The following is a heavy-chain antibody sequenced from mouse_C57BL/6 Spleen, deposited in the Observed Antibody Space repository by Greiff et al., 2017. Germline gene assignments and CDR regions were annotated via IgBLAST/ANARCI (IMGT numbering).Heavy chain of an antibody. CDR2: IWWDDDK. D-gene: IGHD1-1*01. V-gene: IGHV8-8*01. J-gene: IGHJ4*01. CDR3: ARMTDYYGSRDYYAMDY. CDR1: GFSLSTFGMG. Sequence: QVTLKVSGPGILQPSQTLSLTCSFSGFSLSTFGMGVGWIRQPSGKGLEWLAHIWWDDDKYYNPALKSRLTISKDTSKNQVFLKIANVDTADTATYYCARMTDYYGSRDYYAMDYWGQGTSVTVSS.